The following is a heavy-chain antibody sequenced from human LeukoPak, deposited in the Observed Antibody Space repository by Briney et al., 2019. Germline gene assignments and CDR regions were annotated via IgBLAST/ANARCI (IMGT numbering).Heavy chain of an antibody. J-gene: IGHJ4*02. V-gene: IGHV4-34*01. D-gene: IGHD6-19*01. CDR3: ARCPRPGIAVAGTEPYYFDY. Sequence: SETLSLTCAVYGGSFSGYYWSWIRQPPGKGLEWIGEINHSGSTYYNPSLKSRVTISVDTSKNQFSLKLSSVTAADTAVYYCARCPRPGIAVAGTEPYYFDYWGQGTLVTVSS. CDR2: INHSGST. CDR1: GGSFSGYY.